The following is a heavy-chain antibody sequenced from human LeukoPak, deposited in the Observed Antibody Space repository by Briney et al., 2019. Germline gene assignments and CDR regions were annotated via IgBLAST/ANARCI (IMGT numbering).Heavy chain of an antibody. CDR3: ARDTAVAGLNDY. V-gene: IGHV3-7*01. J-gene: IGHJ4*02. CDR1: GFTFSRYW. CDR2: IKQDGSEK. Sequence: PGGSLRLSCAASGFTFSRYWMTWVRQAPGTGLEWVANIKQDGSEKNYVDSVKGRFTISRDSAKNSLYLQMNSLRAEDTAVYYCARDTAVAGLNDYWGQGTLVTVSS. D-gene: IGHD6-19*01.